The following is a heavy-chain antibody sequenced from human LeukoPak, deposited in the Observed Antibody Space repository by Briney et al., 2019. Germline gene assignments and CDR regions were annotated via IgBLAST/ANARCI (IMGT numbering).Heavy chain of an antibody. CDR3: ARVFGFYYYYIDV. D-gene: IGHD3-10*01. V-gene: IGHV4-34*01. Sequence: SETLSLTCGVDGGSLSGYYWTWIRQSPGKGLEWIGDVNESGNTNYNAPLESRVTISVDTSKNQFSLKLSSVTAADTALYYCARVFGFYYYYIDVWGQGTPVSVSS. J-gene: IGHJ6*03. CDR1: GGSLSGYY. CDR2: VNESGNT.